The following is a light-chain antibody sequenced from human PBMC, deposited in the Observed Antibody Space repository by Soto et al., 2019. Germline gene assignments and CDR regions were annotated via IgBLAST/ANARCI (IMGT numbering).Light chain of an antibody. Sequence: QSALTQPASVSGSAGQSITISCSGTMRDVGAYNLVSWYQQHPGTAPKLIIYEVRNRPSGISSRFSGSRSGNTASLTISGLQPEDEADYYCQTYDSSLDASVFGGGTKLTVL. CDR3: QTYDSSLDASV. CDR1: MRDVGAYNL. V-gene: IGLV2-14*01. CDR2: EVR. J-gene: IGLJ3*02.